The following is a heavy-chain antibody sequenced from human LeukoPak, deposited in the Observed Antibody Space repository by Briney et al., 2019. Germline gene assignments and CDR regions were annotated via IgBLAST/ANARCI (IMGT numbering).Heavy chain of an antibody. Sequence: SETLSLTCTVSGGSISSYYWSWIRQPPGKGLEWIGYINYSGSTNYNPSLKSRVTISVDTSKNQFSLILSSVTAADTAVYYCARLRTPVDFDYWGQGTLVTVSS. CDR1: GGSISSYY. V-gene: IGHV4-59*08. D-gene: IGHD5-12*01. J-gene: IGHJ4*02. CDR3: ARLRTPVDFDY. CDR2: INYSGST.